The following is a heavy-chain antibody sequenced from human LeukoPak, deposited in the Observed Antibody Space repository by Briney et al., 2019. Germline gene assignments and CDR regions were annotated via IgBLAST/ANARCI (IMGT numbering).Heavy chain of an antibody. CDR2: IYYSGRT. V-gene: IGHV4-30-4*01. J-gene: IGHJ6*02. CDR1: GGSLSSGDHY. Sequence: SQTLSLTCTVSGGSLSSGDHYWAWLRQPPGTGMEWLGHIYYSGRTNYKPSLKSRVTISIKTSKNHLSLKLSSVTAADTAVYYCARDSVIDYGDYGGSAYGMDVWGQGTTVTVSS. D-gene: IGHD4-17*01. CDR3: ARDSVIDYGDYGGSAYGMDV.